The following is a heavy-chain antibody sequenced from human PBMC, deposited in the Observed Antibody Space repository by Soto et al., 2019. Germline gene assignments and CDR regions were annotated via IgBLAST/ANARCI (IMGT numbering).Heavy chain of an antibody. V-gene: IGHV1-2*02. CDR2: INPNSGGT. D-gene: IGHD6-6*01. Sequence: GASVKVSCKASGYTFTGYYMHWVRQAPGQGLEWMGWINPNSGGTNYAQKFQGRVTMTRDTSISTAYMELSRLRSDDTAVYYFARDEGIAARLSYYYYGMDVWGQGTTVTVSS. CDR1: GYTFTGYY. J-gene: IGHJ6*02. CDR3: ARDEGIAARLSYYYYGMDV.